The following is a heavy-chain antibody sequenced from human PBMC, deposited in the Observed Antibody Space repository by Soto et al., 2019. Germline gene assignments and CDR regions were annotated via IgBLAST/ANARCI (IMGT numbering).Heavy chain of an antibody. D-gene: IGHD4-17*01. J-gene: IGHJ6*02. CDR1: GFTFSSYA. Sequence: LRLSCAASGFTFSSYAMSRVRQAPGKGLEWVSAISGSGGSTYYAVSVKGRFTISRDNSKNTLYPQMNSLRAEDTAVYYCAKAATVTYYYGMDVWGQGTTVTVSS. CDR3: AKAATVTYYYGMDV. CDR2: ISGSGGST. V-gene: IGHV3-23*01.